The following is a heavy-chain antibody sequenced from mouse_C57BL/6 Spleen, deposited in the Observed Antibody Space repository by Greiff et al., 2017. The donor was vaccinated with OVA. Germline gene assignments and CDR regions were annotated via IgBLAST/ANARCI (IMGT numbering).Heavy chain of an antibody. CDR3: AREETYYGYDGYYAMDY. V-gene: IGHV1-39*01. J-gene: IGHJ4*01. Sequence: VQLQQPGPELVKPGASVKISCKASGYSFTDYNMNWVKQSNGKSLEWIGVINPNYGTTSYNQKFKGKATLTVDQSSSTAYMQLNSLTSEDSAVYYCAREETYYGYDGYYAMDYWGQGTSVTVSS. CDR2: INPNYGTT. D-gene: IGHD2-9*01. CDR1: GYSFTDYN.